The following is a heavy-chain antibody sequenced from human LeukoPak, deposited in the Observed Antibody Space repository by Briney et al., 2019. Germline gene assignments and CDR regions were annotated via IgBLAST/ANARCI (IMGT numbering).Heavy chain of an antibody. Sequence: PSETLSLTCAVYGGSFSGYYWSWIRQPPGKGLEWIGEINHSGSTNYNPSLKSRVIISVDTSKNQFSLKLSSVTAADTAVYYCARGHWGSGVLFDYWGQGTLVTVSS. CDR2: INHSGST. CDR3: ARGHWGSGVLFDY. D-gene: IGHD3-10*01. V-gene: IGHV4-34*01. CDR1: GGSFSGYY. J-gene: IGHJ4*02.